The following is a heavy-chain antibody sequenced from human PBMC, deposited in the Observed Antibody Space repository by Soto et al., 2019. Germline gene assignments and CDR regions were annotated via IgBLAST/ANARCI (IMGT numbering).Heavy chain of an antibody. CDR3: ARDSKVPSDY. V-gene: IGHV4-4*02. D-gene: IGHD3-10*01. CDR2: IYYSGST. J-gene: IGHJ4*02. CDR1: GGSISSSNW. Sequence: SETLSLTCAVSGGSISSSNWWSWVRQPPGKGLEWIGHIYYSGSTYYNPSLKSRVTISVDTSKNQFSLKLSSVTAADTAVYYCARDSKVPSDYWGRGTLVTVSS.